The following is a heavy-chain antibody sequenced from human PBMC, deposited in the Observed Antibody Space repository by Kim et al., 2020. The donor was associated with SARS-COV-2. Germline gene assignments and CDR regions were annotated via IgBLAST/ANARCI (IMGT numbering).Heavy chain of an antibody. Sequence: TSYAQKFQGRVTMTRDTSTSTVYMELSSLRSEDTAVYYCARDGDSSSLTAWGQGTLVTVSS. CDR2: T. D-gene: IGHD6-13*01. V-gene: IGHV1-46*01. J-gene: IGHJ5*02. CDR3: ARDGDSSSLTA.